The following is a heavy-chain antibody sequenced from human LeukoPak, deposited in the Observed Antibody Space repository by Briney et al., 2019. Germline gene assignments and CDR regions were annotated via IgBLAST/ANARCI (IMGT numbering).Heavy chain of an antibody. D-gene: IGHD3-10*01. CDR2: IRQDGSEK. CDR1: GFTFNSYA. CDR3: ARDQPFGSY. V-gene: IGHV3-7*03. Sequence: GGSLRLSCAASGFTFNSYAMTWVRQAPGKGLEWVANIRQDGSEKNYVDSVKGRFTISRDNAKNSLYLQMNSLRVEDTAVYYCARDQPFGSYWGQGTLVTVSS. J-gene: IGHJ4*02.